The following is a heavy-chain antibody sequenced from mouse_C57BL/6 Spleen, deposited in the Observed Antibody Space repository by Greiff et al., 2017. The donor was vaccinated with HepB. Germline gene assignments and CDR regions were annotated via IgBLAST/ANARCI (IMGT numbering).Heavy chain of an antibody. D-gene: IGHD1-1*01. J-gene: IGHJ3*01. CDR2: ISYDGSN. CDR3: ARGPYYGSSPWDY. Sequence: DVKLQESGPGLVKPSQSLSLTCSVTGYSITSGYYWNWIRQFPGNKLEWMGYISYDGSNNYNPSLKNRISITRDTSKNQFFLKLNSVTTEDTATYYCARGPYYGSSPWDYWGQGTLVTVAA. CDR1: GYSITSGYY. V-gene: IGHV3-6*01.